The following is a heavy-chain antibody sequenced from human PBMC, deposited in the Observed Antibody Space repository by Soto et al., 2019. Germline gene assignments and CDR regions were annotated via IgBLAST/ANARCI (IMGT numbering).Heavy chain of an antibody. CDR3: ARDKSPYSSGWHNRHFDY. CDR1: GLTFSSYA. Sequence: QVQLVESGGGVVQPGGSLGLSCAASGLTFSSYAMHWVRQAPGKGLEWVAVISYDGSNKYYADSVKGRFTISRDNSKNTLYLQMNSLRAEDTAVYYCARDKSPYSSGWHNRHFDYWGQGTLVTVSS. V-gene: IGHV3-30*01. J-gene: IGHJ4*02. CDR2: ISYDGSNK. D-gene: IGHD6-19*01.